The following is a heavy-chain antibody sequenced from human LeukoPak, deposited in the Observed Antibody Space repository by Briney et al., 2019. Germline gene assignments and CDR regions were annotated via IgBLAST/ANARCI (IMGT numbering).Heavy chain of an antibody. Sequence: ASVKVSCKASGYTFTSYGISWVRQAPGQGLEWMGWISAYNGNTNYAQKLQGRVTMTTDTSTSTAYMELRSLRSDDTAVYYCARDLTWLWFGELSKWGQGTLVTVSS. V-gene: IGHV1-18*01. D-gene: IGHD3-10*01. CDR3: ARDLTWLWFGELSK. CDR1: GYTFTSYG. CDR2: ISAYNGNT. J-gene: IGHJ4*02.